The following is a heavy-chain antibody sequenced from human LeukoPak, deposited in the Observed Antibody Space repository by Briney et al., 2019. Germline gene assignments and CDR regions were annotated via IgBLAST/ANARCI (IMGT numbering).Heavy chain of an antibody. CDR2: INPNSGGT. D-gene: IGHD2-15*01. CDR3: AREYCSGGSCYVDY. J-gene: IGHJ4*02. Sequence: ASVKVSCKASGYTFTGYYMHWVRQAPGQGLEWMGWINPNSGGTNYAQKFQGGVTMTRDTSISTAYMELSRLRSDDTAVYYCAREYCSGGSCYVDYWGQGTLVTVSS. V-gene: IGHV1-2*02. CDR1: GYTFTGYY.